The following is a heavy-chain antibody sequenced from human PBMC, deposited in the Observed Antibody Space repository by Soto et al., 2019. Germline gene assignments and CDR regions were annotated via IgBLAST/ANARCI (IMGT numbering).Heavy chain of an antibody. D-gene: IGHD4-17*01. J-gene: IGHJ4*02. CDR1: GFTFNTYS. CDR2: IWYDGTQK. V-gene: IGHV3-33*01. Sequence: GGSLRLSCEASGFTFNTYSMHWVRQPPGKGLEWLAAIWYDGTQKYYADSVKGRFIISRDNSKKTLYLEMNSLRAEDTAVYYCARAGGTTVTGLWHFDSGGQGTLVT. CDR3: ARAGGTTVTGLWHFDS.